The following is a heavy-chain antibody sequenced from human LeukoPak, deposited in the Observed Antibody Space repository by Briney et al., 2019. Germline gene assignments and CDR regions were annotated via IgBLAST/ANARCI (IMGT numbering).Heavy chain of an antibody. Sequence: GGSLRLSCAASGFTFSGYWMSWVRQAPGKGLEWVASIRQDGSDKYYVDSVRGRFTISRDNADYSLYLHMNSLRAEDTAVYYCAKQRGQGYYFDYWGQGILVTVSS. CDR2: IRQDGSDK. D-gene: IGHD1/OR15-1a*01. CDR1: GFTFSGYW. V-gene: IGHV3-7*01. J-gene: IGHJ4*02. CDR3: AKQRGQGYYFDY.